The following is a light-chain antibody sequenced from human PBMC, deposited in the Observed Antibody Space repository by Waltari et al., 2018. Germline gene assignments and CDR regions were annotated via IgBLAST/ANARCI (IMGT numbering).Light chain of an antibody. Sequence: DVVMTQSPLSLSVTLGQPASISCKSSQSLVHSDGKTYLNWYQQRPGQSPRRLLYKVSNRESWVPDRFSGSGSGADFTLRISRVEAEDVGVYYCMQSTHWPPWTFGQGTKVEIK. J-gene: IGKJ1*01. V-gene: IGKV2-30*02. CDR1: QSLVHSDGKTY. CDR2: KVS. CDR3: MQSTHWPPWT.